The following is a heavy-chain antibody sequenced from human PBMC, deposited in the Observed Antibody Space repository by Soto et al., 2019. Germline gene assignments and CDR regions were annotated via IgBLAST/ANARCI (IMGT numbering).Heavy chain of an antibody. Sequence: PGQGLEWMGWISAYNGNTNYAQKLQGRVTMTTDTSTSTAYMELRSLRSDDTAVYYCARDYYDSSRMYYYGMDVWGQGTTVTVSS. V-gene: IGHV1-18*01. CDR2: ISAYNGNT. CDR3: ARDYYDSSRMYYYGMDV. J-gene: IGHJ6*02. D-gene: IGHD3-22*01.